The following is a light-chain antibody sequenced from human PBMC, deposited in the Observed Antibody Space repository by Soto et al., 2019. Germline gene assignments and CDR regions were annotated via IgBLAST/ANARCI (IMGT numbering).Light chain of an antibody. J-gene: IGKJ2*01. CDR3: QQYGSAPYT. V-gene: IGKV3-20*01. CDR1: QSVSSSY. Sequence: EIVLTQSPGTLSLSLGERATLSCRASQSVSSSYLAWYQHKPGQAPRLLIYDASSRAPGIPDRFSGSGSGTDFTLTISRLEPEDFAVYYCQQYGSAPYTFGQGTKLEIK. CDR2: DAS.